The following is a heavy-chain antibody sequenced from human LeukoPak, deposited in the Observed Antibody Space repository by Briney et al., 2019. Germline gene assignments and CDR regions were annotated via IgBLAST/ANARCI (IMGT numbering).Heavy chain of an antibody. D-gene: IGHD2-2*01. J-gene: IGHJ5*02. CDR3: ASGGYCSSTSCYPTWFDP. CDR2: IYYSGST. Sequence: PSETLSLTCTVSGGSISNYYWSWIRQPPGKGLEWVGYIYYSGSTNYKPSLKSRVTISVDTSKNRFSLKLSSVTAADTAVYYCASGGYCSSTSCYPTWFDPWGQGTLVTVSS. V-gene: IGHV4-59*01. CDR1: GGSISNYY.